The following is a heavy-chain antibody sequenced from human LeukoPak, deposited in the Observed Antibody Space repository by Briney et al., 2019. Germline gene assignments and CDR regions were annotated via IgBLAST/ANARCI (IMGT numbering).Heavy chain of an antibody. CDR2: IYYSGST. CDR1: GGSISNYY. CDR3: ARAVAGDDAFDT. D-gene: IGHD6-19*01. V-gene: IGHV4-59*12. J-gene: IGHJ3*02. Sequence: SETLSLTCTVSGGSISNYYWSWIRQPPGKALEWIGYIYYSGSTNYNPSLKSRVTISVDTSKNQFSLKLSSVTAADTAVYYCARAVAGDDAFDTWGQGTMVTVSS.